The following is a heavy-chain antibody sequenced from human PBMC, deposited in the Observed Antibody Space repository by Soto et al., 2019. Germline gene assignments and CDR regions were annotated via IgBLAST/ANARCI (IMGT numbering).Heavy chain of an antibody. CDR2: IIPIFGTA. J-gene: IGHJ6*02. CDR1: GGTFSSYA. V-gene: IGHV1-69*01. Sequence: QVQLVQSGAEVKKPGSSVKVSCKASGGTFSSYAISWVRQAPGQGLEWMGGIIPIFGTANYAQKFQGRVTITADQSTSTAYLELSSLRSEDTAVYYCARDGNSGSYYTPRDYYYGMDVWGQGTTVTVSS. CDR3: ARDGNSGSYYTPRDYYYGMDV. D-gene: IGHD1-26*01.